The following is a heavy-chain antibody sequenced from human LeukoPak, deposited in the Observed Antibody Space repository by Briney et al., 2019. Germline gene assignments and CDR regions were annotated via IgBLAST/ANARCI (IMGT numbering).Heavy chain of an antibody. Sequence: PGGSLRLSCAASGFTFSSYWMHWVRQGPGKGLVWVSRINNGGSTTDYADSVKGRFTISRDNSKNTLNLQIKSLRDEDTAVYYCARYVGGGNSGGFDFWGQGTLDSVSS. CDR1: GFTFSSYW. D-gene: IGHD4-23*01. V-gene: IGHV3-74*01. CDR2: INNGGSTT. CDR3: ARYVGGGNSGGFDF. J-gene: IGHJ4*02.